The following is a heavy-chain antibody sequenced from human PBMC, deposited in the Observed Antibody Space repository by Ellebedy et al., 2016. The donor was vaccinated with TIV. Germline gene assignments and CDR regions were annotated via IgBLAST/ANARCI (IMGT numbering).Heavy chain of an antibody. CDR2: IYYNGST. J-gene: IGHJ4*02. V-gene: IGHV4-39*01. CDR1: GGSISSSPYY. D-gene: IGHD1-26*01. Sequence: SETLSLTCTVSGGSISSSPYYWGWIRQPPGKGLEWIGTIYYNGSTYYNPSLKNRVTISVDTSKSQFSLKLSSVTAADTAVYYCARRTDSGSYYDYFNHWGQGTLVIVSS. CDR3: ARRTDSGSYYDYFNH.